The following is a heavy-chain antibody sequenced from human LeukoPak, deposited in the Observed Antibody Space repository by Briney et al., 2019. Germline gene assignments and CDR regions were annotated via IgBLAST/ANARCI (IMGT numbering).Heavy chain of an antibody. J-gene: IGHJ4*02. CDR3: ARPDSTTGY. CDR2: ISSSGSTI. V-gene: IGHV3-48*03. Sequence: GGSLRLSCAASGFPFSSYEMNWVRQAPGKGLEWVSYISSSGSTIYYADSVKGRFTISRDNAKNSLYLQMNSLRAEDTAVYYCARPDSTTGYWGQGTLVTVSS. D-gene: IGHD2-2*01. CDR1: GFPFSSYE.